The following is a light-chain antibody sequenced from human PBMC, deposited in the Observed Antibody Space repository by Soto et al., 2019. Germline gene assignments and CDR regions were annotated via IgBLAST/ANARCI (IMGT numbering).Light chain of an antibody. J-gene: IGKJ2*01. CDR1: QSVPSY. CDR3: QQRNAWPRIT. CDR2: DIS. Sequence: EIVLTQFPATLSLSPGDRATLSCRASQSVPSYLAWYQQKPGQSPRLLVYDISNRATGIPARFTGSGSGTVFALTISSLEPEDSSVYYCQQRNAWPRITSGQGTKLEI. V-gene: IGKV3-11*01.